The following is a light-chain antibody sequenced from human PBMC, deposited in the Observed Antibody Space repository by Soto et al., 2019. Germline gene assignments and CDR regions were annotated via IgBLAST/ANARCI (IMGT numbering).Light chain of an antibody. J-gene: IGLJ2*01. CDR1: RSDVGGYNC. V-gene: IGLV2-14*03. CDR2: DVS. CDR3: SSYTSSSTLV. Sequence: QSALSQPASVSGSPGQSITISCTGTRSDVGGYNCVSWYQQHPGKAPKVMIYDVSNRPSGVSNRFSGSKSGNTASLTISGLQAEDEADYYCSSYTSSSTLVFGGGTKLTVL.